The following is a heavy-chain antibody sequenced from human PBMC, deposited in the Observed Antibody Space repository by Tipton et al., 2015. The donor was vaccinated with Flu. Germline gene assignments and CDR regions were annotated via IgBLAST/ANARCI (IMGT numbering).Heavy chain of an antibody. J-gene: IGHJ5*02. CDR1: GGSISSSSYY. CDR3: ARDRGYYGSGSYYNVGWFDP. D-gene: IGHD3-10*01. V-gene: IGHV4-39*07. CDR2: IYYSGSI. Sequence: TLSLTCTVSGGSISSSSYYWGWIRQPPGKGLEWIGSIYYSGSIYYNPSLKSRVTISVDTSKNQFSLKLSSVTAADTAVYYCARDRGYYGSGSYYNVGWFDPWGQGTLVTVSS.